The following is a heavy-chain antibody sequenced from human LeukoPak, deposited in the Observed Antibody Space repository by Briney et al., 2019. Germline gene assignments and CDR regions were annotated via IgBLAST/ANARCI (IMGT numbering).Heavy chain of an antibody. CDR1: GFTFSSYT. V-gene: IGHV3-30-3*01. D-gene: IGHD2-15*01. CDR3: ARDGCSGRSCHNFRY. Sequence: PGRSLRLSFPASGFTFSSYTMHWVRQAPGKGLGWVAIISFDGSNKYYPDSVKGRFTISRDNSKNTLYLQMNGLRAEDTAVYYCARDGCSGRSCHNFRYWGQGTLVTVSS. CDR2: ISFDGSNK. J-gene: IGHJ4*02.